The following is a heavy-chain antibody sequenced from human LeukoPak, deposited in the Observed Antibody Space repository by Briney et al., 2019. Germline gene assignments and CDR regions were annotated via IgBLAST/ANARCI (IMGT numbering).Heavy chain of an antibody. D-gene: IGHD3-10*01. J-gene: IGHJ4*02. CDR1: GGSISSGGYY. Sequence: SETLSLTCTVSGGSISSGGYYWSWIRQHPGKGLEWIGYIYHSGTTYYNPSLQSRVTMSVDTSKNQFSLKLSSVTAVDTAVYYCARKENVYYYFDYWGQGTLVTVSS. CDR2: IYHSGTT. V-gene: IGHV4-31*03. CDR3: ARKENVYYYFDY.